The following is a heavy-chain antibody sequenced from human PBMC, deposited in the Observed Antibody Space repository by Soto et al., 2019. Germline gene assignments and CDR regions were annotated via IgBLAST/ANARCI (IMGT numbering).Heavy chain of an antibody. CDR1: GFTVSDHY. CDR3: AREHTVTSPSYDYYGMDG. J-gene: IGHJ6*02. V-gene: IGHV3-66*01. Sequence: EEQLVESGGGLVQPGGSLRLSCAASGFTVSDHYMTWVRQAPGKGLEWVSVIYSGGSTYYADSVKGRFTISRDNAKNTLYLQVHSLRAEDTSVYYCAREHTVTSPSYDYYGMDGGGPGTTVMVSS. D-gene: IGHD3-3*01. CDR2: IYSGGST.